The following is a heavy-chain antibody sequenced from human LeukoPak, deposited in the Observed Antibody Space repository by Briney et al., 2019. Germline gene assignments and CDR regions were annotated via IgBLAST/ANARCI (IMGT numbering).Heavy chain of an antibody. Sequence: PGGSLRLSCVASRFTFSSYWMSWVRQAPGKGLEWVAYIKQDGSEKYYVDSVKGRFTISRDNAKNSLYLQMSSLRAEDTAVYYCARDPFDYWGQGTLVTVSS. CDR1: RFTFSSYW. V-gene: IGHV3-7*01. J-gene: IGHJ4*02. CDR3: ARDPFDY. CDR2: IKQDGSEK.